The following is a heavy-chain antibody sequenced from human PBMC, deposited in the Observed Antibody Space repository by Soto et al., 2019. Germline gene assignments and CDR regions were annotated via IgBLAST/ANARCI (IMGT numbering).Heavy chain of an antibody. D-gene: IGHD5-18*01. CDR2: INPSGGYT. CDR1: GYTFTSYY. J-gene: IGHJ4*02. Sequence: ASVTVSCKASGYTFTSYYMNWVRQAPGQGLEWLGIINPSGGYTNYAQKLQGRVTMTTDTSTSTAYMELRSLRSDDTAVYYCARADGYSYGYWVYWGQGTLVTVSS. V-gene: IGHV1-46*01. CDR3: ARADGYSYGYWVY.